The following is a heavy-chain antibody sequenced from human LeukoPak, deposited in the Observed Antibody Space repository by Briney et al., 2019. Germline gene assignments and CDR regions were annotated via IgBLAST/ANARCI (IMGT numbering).Heavy chain of an antibody. CDR1: GYTFTGYY. CDR3: ASHSSPQYWYFDL. CDR2: INPNSGGT. V-gene: IGHV1-2*02. D-gene: IGHD6-19*01. J-gene: IGHJ2*01. Sequence: GASVKVSCKASGYTFTGYYMHWVRQAPGQGLEWMGWINPNSGGTNYAQKFQGRVAMTGDTSISTAYMDLSRLRSEDTAVYYCASHSSPQYWYFDLWGRGTLVTVSS.